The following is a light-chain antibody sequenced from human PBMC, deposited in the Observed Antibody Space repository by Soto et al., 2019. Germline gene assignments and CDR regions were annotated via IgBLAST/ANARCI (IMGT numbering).Light chain of an antibody. CDR3: QQYGGSPRT. CDR2: GAS. V-gene: IGKV3-20*01. CDR1: QSVSNNY. Sequence: EIVLTQSPGTLSLSPGERATLSCRASQSVSNNYLAWYQQKPGQAPRLLIYGASSRATGIPDRFSGSGSGTEVTLTISRLEPEDFAVFYCQQYGGSPRTFGQGTRVEIK. J-gene: IGKJ1*01.